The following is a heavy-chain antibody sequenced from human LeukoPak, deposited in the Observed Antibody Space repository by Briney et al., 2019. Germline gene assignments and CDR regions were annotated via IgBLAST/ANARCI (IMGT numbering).Heavy chain of an antibody. CDR3: ARRGMVSSSWNYYYYYYMDV. CDR2: INPSGGTT. Sequence: ASVKVSCKASGYTFTTYYIYWVRQAPGQGLEWMGMINPSGGTTSYAQNFQGRVTMTRDTSTSTVYMELSSLRSEDTAVYYCARRGMVSSSWNYYYYYYMDVWGKGTTVTVSS. D-gene: IGHD6-6*01. V-gene: IGHV1-46*01. CDR1: GYTFTTYY. J-gene: IGHJ6*03.